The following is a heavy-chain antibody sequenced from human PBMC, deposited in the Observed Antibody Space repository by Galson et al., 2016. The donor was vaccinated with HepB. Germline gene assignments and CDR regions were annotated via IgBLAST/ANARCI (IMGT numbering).Heavy chain of an antibody. CDR3: AVEGGLKMVRGELGDAFDI. Sequence: QSGAEVKKPGESLKISCKGSGYSFTSYWIGWVRQMPGKGLEWMGIIYPGDSDTRYSPSFQDQVIISADKSISTAYLQWSSLKASDSAMYYCAVEGGLKMVRGELGDAFDIWGQGTMVTVSS. V-gene: IGHV5-51*01. D-gene: IGHD3-10*01. CDR1: GYSFTSYW. J-gene: IGHJ3*02. CDR2: IYPGDSDT.